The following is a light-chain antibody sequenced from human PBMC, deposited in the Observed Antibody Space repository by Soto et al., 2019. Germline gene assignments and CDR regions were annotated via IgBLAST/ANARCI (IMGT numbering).Light chain of an antibody. J-gene: IGKJ2*01. CDR1: QSVSSH. V-gene: IGKV3-11*01. Sequence: EIVLTQSPATLSLSPGERATLSCRASQSVSSHLAWYQQKPGQAPRLLIYDASNRATGIPARFSGSGSGTDFTLTISSLEPEDFAVYYCQQRSNWPPYTFGQRTKLDIK. CDR3: QQRSNWPPYT. CDR2: DAS.